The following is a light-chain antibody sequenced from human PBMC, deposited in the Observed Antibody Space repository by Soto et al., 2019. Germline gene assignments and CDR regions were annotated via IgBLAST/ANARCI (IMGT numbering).Light chain of an antibody. CDR2: QDS. CDR3: QAWDSSVV. V-gene: IGLV3-1*01. Sequence: SYELTQPPSVSVSPGQTANITCSGDKLGDKYACWYQQKPGQSPVLVIYQDSKRPSGIPERFSGSSSGNTATLTISGTQAMDEADYYCQAWDSSVVFGGGTKLTVL. CDR1: KLGDKY. J-gene: IGLJ3*02.